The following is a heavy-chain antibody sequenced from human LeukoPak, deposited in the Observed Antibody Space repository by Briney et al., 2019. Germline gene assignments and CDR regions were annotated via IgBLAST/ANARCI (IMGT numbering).Heavy chain of an antibody. CDR2: ITTGRGET. D-gene: IGHD6-19*01. V-gene: IGHV1-3*03. CDR3: ASGGKQWRGGNYFDS. J-gene: IGHJ4*02. Sequence: ASVKVSCKASGYTFTDYALHWVRQAPGQSLEWMGWITTGRGETRYSQEFQRRITFTRDTSANTVYMDLSDLRSEDTAVYYCASGGKQWRGGNYFDSWGQGTLVAVSS. CDR1: GYTFTDYA.